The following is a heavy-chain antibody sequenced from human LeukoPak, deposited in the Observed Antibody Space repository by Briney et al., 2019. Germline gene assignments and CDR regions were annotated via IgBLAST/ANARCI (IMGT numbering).Heavy chain of an antibody. CDR3: ARQKYGSGSYYNWFDP. D-gene: IGHD3-10*01. Sequence: SETLSLTCTVSGYSISSGYYWGWIRQPPGKGLEWIGSIYHSGSTYYNPSLKSRVTISVDTSKNQFSLKLSSVTAADTAVYYCARQKYGSGSYYNWFDPWGQGTLVTVSS. J-gene: IGHJ5*02. CDR2: IYHSGST. CDR1: GYSISSGYY. V-gene: IGHV4-38-2*02.